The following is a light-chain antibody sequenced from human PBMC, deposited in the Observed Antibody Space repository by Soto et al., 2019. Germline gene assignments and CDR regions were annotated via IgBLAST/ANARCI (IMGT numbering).Light chain of an antibody. J-gene: IGKJ5*01. CDR1: QSVSNN. CDR2: YAS. V-gene: IGKV3-15*01. CDR3: QQYNDWPPIT. Sequence: EIVMTQSPATLSVSPGERATLSCRASQSVSNNVAWYQQKPGQAPRLLIYYASTRATGIPPRFSGSGSGTEFTLTISSLQSEDFALYYCQQYNDWPPITFGQGTRLEIK.